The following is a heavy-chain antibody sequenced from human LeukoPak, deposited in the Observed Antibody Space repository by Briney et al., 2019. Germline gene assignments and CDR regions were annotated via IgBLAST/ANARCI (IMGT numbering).Heavy chain of an antibody. V-gene: IGHV4-59*08. Sequence: SETLSLTCTVSGGSISSYYWSWIRQPPGKGLEWIGYIYYSGSTNYNPSLKSRVTISVDTSKNQLSLKLSSVTAADTAVYYCARQYYYYGMDVWGQGTTVTVSS. CDR2: IYYSGST. J-gene: IGHJ6*02. CDR1: GGSISSYY. CDR3: ARQYYYYGMDV.